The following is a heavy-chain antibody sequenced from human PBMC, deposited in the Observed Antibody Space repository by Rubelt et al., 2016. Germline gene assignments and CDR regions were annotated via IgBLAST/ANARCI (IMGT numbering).Heavy chain of an antibody. CDR1: GFTFSSYW. CDR2: ISYDGSNK. CDR3: VFDF. Sequence: VQLVESGGGLVQPGGSLRISCAASGFTFSSYWMHWVRQAPGKGLEWVAVISYDGSNKYYADSVKGRFTTSRDNSKSTLYLQMNSLRAEDTALYYCVFDFWGQGTRVTVSS. J-gene: IGHJ4*02. V-gene: IGHV3-30*03.